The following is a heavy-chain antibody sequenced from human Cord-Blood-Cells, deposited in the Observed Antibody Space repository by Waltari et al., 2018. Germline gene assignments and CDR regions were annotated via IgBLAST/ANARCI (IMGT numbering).Heavy chain of an antibody. J-gene: IGHJ4*02. CDR1: GGSIRSGGYY. Sequence: QVQLQESGPGLVKPSQTLSLTCTVPGGSIRSGGYYWSWIRQHPGKGLEWIGYIYYSGSTYYNPSLKSRVTISVDTSKNQFSLKLSSVTAADTAVYYCARTITIFGVVFDYWGQGTLVTVSS. CDR3: ARTITIFGVVFDY. CDR2: IYYSGST. V-gene: IGHV4-31*03. D-gene: IGHD3-3*01.